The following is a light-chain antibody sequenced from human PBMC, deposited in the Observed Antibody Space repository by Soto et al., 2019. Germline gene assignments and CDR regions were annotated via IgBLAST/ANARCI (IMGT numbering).Light chain of an antibody. CDR3: QPADSFPLT. CDR1: QGISSW. V-gene: IGKV1D-12*01. CDR2: AAS. Sequence: DIQMTQSPSSVSASVGDRVIITCRASQGISSWLVWYQQKLGEAPKLLIFAASRLQSGVQTRFCCTGSGTDFLLSIISLQPEDFATYFCQPADSFPLTFGGGTKVEIK. J-gene: IGKJ4*01.